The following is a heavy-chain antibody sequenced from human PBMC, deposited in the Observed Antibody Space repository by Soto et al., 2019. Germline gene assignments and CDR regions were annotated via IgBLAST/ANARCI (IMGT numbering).Heavy chain of an antibody. J-gene: IGHJ6*02. CDR1: GFTFSSYA. CDR3: PAGIYSYGMVV. V-gene: IGHV3-23*01. Sequence: EVQLLESGGGLVQPGGSLRLSCAASGFTFSSYAMSWVRQAPGKGLEWVSTISGSGGSTYYADSVKGRFTISRDNSKNTLYLQMDSLRADDTAVYYCPAGIYSYGMVVWGQGTTVTVSS. D-gene: IGHD6-13*01. CDR2: ISGSGGST.